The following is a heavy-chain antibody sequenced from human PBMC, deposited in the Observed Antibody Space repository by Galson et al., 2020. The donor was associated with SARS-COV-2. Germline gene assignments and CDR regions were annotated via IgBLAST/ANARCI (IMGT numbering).Heavy chain of an antibody. J-gene: IGHJ4*02. V-gene: IGHV1-18*01. CDR2: ISPYNGIT. CDR3: ARGAEASDY. Sequence: ASVKVSCRASGYTFTSYGITWVRQAPGQGLEWMGWISPYNGITNYAQILQGRVTMTTDTSTNTAYMELRSLRSDDTAVYYCARGAEASDYWGQGTPVTVSS. CDR1: GYTFTSYG.